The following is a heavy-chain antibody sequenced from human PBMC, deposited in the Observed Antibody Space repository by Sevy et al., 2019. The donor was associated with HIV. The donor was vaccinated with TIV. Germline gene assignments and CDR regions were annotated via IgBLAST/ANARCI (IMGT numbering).Heavy chain of an antibody. CDR2: IYYSGST. D-gene: IGHD3-9*01. Sequence: SETLSLTCTVSGGSISSSSYYWGWIRQPPGKGLEWIGSIYYSGSTYYNPSLKSRVTISVDTSKNQFSLKLSSVTAADTAVYYCARQSYDTLTHRFDPWGQGTLVTVSS. V-gene: IGHV4-39*01. CDR3: ARQSYDTLTHRFDP. CDR1: GGSISSSSYY. J-gene: IGHJ5*02.